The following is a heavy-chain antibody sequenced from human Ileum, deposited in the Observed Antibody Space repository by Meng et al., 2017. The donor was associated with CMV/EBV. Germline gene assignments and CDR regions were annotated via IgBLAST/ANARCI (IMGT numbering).Heavy chain of an antibody. CDR2: ISSSGNTI. J-gene: IGHJ4*01. Sequence: GESLKISCAASGFIFTDSFMSWIRLTPGKELEWVSYISSSGNTISYTASVKGRFSVSRDNTRNSLYLQMNSLRAEDTAVYYCATVRRFCNSPLCYYFDHWGQGTLVTVSS. D-gene: IGHD2/OR15-2a*01. V-gene: IGHV3-11*01. CDR3: ATVRRFCNSPLCYYFDH. CDR1: GFIFTDSF.